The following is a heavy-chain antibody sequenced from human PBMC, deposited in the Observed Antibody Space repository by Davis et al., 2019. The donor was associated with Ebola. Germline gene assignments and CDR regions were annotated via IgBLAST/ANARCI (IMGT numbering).Heavy chain of an antibody. CDR1: GYTFISYG. J-gene: IGHJ3*02. Sequence: AASVKVSCKASGYTFISYGITWVRQAPGQGLEWMGWISGYNGNTNYAQNLQGRVTMTTDTSTGTAYMELRSLRSDDTAVYFCARTSIVGTSTTASDIWGQGTKVTVSS. CDR3: ARTSIVGTSTTASDI. D-gene: IGHD1-26*01. V-gene: IGHV1-18*01. CDR2: ISGYNGNT.